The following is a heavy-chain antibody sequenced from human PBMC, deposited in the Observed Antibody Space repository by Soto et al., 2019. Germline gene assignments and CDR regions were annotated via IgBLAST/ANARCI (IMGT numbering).Heavy chain of an antibody. J-gene: IGHJ4*02. D-gene: IGHD2-15*01. V-gene: IGHV1-8*01. CDR2: MNPHSGNT. CDR3: ARDMGCCGGSCCGDY. Sequence: QVQLVQSGAEVKKPGASVKVSCKASGYTFTRYDINWVRQATGQGLEWMGWMNPHSGNTGYAQKFQGRVTMTRNTSVSTGKRELSSVRSEDTGVYYCARDMGCCGGSCCGDYWGQGTLVTVSS. CDR1: GYTFTRYD.